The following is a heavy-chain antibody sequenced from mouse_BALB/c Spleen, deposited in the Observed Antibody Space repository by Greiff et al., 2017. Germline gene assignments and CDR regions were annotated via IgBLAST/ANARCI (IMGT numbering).Heavy chain of an antibody. J-gene: IGHJ2*01. Sequence: EVQLVESGGGLVQPGGSRKLSCAASGFTFSSFGMHWVRQAPEKGLEWVAYISSGSSTIYYADTVKGRFTISRDNPKNTLFLQMTSLRSEDTAMYYCARGYYGSKDYWGQGTTLTVSS. D-gene: IGHD1-1*01. CDR3: ARGYYGSKDY. CDR1: GFTFSSFG. CDR2: ISSGSSTI. V-gene: IGHV5-17*02.